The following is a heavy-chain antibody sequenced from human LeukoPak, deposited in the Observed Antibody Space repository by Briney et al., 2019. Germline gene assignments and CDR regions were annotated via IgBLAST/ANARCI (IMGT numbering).Heavy chain of an antibody. CDR1: GGSISSYY. Sequence: PSETLSLTCTVSGGSISSYYWSWIRQPPGKGLEWIGYIYYSGSTNYNPSLKSRVTISVDTSKNQFSLKLSSVTAADTAVYYCARALDSSGWYWFDPWGQGTLVTVSS. D-gene: IGHD6-19*01. V-gene: IGHV4-59*01. CDR2: IYYSGST. J-gene: IGHJ5*02. CDR3: ARALDSSGWYWFDP.